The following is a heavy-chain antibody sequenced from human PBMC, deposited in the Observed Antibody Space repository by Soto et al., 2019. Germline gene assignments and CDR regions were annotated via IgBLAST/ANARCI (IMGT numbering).Heavy chain of an antibody. J-gene: IGHJ4*02. CDR1: GFTFNIYA. D-gene: IGHD3-22*01. CDR2: ISRYGDFT. Sequence: EVQLLESGGDLIQPGGSLSLSCAASGFTFNIYAMTWVRQAPGKGLEWVSAISRYGDFTYYADSVEGRFTISRDNSKNTLYLQMNSLRAEDTAVYYCAKDRYLDHDSRGYLFDNWGQGTLVTVFS. V-gene: IGHV3-23*01. CDR3: AKDRYLDHDSRGYLFDN.